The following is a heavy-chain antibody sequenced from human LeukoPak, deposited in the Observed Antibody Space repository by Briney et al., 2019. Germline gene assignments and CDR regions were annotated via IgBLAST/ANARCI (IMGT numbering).Heavy chain of an antibody. D-gene: IGHD1-14*01. J-gene: IGHJ4*02. CDR2: INWNGGRT. Sequence: GGSLGLSCAASGFTFDDYGMSWVRQGPRKGLEWVSGINWNGGRTGYADSVKGRFTISRDNAKNSLYLQINSLRAEDTALYYCARDRFLRRPEPADYWGQGTLVTVSS. V-gene: IGHV3-20*04. CDR3: ARDRFLRRPEPADY. CDR1: GFTFDDYG.